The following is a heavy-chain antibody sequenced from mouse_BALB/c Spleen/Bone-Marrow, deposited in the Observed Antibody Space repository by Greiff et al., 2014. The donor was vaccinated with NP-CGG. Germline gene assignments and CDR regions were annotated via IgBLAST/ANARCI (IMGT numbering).Heavy chain of an antibody. J-gene: IGHJ4*01. CDR3: ARSRMSYGAMDY. Sequence: VQLQEPGGGLVKPGGSLKLSCAASGFTFNDYYIYWVRQTPEKRLEWVGTINAGGNYSYYPDSVKGRFTISRDNAKNNLYLQMSSLKSEDTAMYYCARSRMSYGAMDYWGQGTSVTVFS. V-gene: IGHV5-4*02. D-gene: IGHD1-1*02. CDR1: GFTFNDYY. CDR2: INAGGNYS.